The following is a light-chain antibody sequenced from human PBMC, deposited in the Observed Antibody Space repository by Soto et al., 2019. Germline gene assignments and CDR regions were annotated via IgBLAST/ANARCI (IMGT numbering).Light chain of an antibody. CDR3: HVWDSSSDHREG. J-gene: IGLJ2*01. CDR1: NIGSKS. CDR2: YDS. Sequence: SSELTQPPSVSMAPGKTARITCGGNNIGSKSAHRYQQKPGQAPVLVIYYDSDRPSGIPERFSGSNSGNTATLTISRVEAGDEADYYCHVWDSSSDHREGFGGGTKLTVL. V-gene: IGLV3-21*04.